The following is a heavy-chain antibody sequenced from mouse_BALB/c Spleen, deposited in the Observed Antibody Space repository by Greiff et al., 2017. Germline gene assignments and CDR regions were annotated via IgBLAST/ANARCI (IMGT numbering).Heavy chain of an antibody. J-gene: IGHJ3*01. Sequence: EVQLQESGPSLVKPSQTLSLTCSVTGYSITGCFLNWVRKFPGNKLECMGYISYSGSTYYNPSLKSRISITRDTSKTQYYLQLNSVTTDDTATYYCASYTMITTTWFAYWGQGTLVTVSA. D-gene: IGHD2-4*01. V-gene: IGHV3-8*02. CDR2: ISYSGST. CDR3: ASYTMITTTWFAY. CDR1: GYSITGCF.